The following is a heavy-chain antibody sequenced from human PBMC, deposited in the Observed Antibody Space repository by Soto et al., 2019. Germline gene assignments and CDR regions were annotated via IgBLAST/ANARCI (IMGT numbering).Heavy chain of an antibody. V-gene: IGHV4-31*03. D-gene: IGHD6-13*01. CDR2: IYYSGRT. J-gene: IGHJ6*02. CDR3: PRARLRGTAGPGRVDFTVGV. Sequence: SETLSLTCTVSGGSISSGGYYWSWVRQSPRRGLEWIGNIYYSGRTYYNPSLKSRLTISVDTCKNQFSLNLSSLTAAYTAVYYCPRARLRGTAGPGRVDFTVGVWGEGTT. CDR1: GGSISSGGYY.